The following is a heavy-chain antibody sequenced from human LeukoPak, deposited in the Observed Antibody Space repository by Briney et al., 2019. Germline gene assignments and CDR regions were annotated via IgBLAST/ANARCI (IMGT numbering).Heavy chain of an antibody. Sequence: GESPKISCKGSGYSFTSYWIGWVRQLPGKGLEWMGIIYPGDSDTRYSPSFQGQVTISADKSISTAYLQWSSLKASDTAMYYCARLIMVRGASDYYYYYMDVWGKGTTVTVSS. CDR3: ARLIMVRGASDYYYYYMDV. CDR2: IYPGDSDT. D-gene: IGHD3-10*01. J-gene: IGHJ6*03. V-gene: IGHV5-51*01. CDR1: GYSFTSYW.